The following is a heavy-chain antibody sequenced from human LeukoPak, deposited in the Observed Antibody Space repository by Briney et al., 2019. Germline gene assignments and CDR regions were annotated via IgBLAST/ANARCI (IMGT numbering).Heavy chain of an antibody. V-gene: IGHV3-30*02. CDR3: AKGGTHTSPFDY. Sequence: PGGSLRLSCAASGFTFRSYDMHWVRQAPGKGREWVTFIRFGGSNKYYADSVKGRFTISRDNSKNTLYLQMNSQRAEDTAVYYCAKGGTHTSPFDYWGQGTLVTVSS. D-gene: IGHD3-16*01. J-gene: IGHJ4*02. CDR1: GFTFRSYD. CDR2: IRFGGSNK.